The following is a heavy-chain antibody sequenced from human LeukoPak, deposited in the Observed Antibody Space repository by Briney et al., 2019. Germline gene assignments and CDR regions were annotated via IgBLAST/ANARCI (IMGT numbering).Heavy chain of an antibody. J-gene: IGHJ4*01. CDR2: LSLCSNYI. D-gene: IGHD5-12*01. Sequence: TGGSLRLSCAASGFTFSSYSMNWGRQAPGKGLEWVSFLSLCSNYISYADSGKGRFTISRNNDKNSLYLKMNRLRAKDTAVYYCASLSGYDSNGFDYWGQGTLVTVSS. CDR1: GFTFSSYS. V-gene: IGHV3-21*01. CDR3: ASLSGYDSNGFDY.